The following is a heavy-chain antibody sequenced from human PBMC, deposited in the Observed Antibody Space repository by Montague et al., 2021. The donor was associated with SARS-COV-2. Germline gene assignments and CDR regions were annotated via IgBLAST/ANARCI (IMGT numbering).Heavy chain of an antibody. CDR1: GGSISTSNYY. D-gene: IGHD6-13*01. V-gene: IGHV4-39*01. CDR2: VDYSGST. Sequence: SETLSLTCSVSGGSISTSNYYWGWIRQPPGKGLEWIGSVDYSGSTYYXXPLKSRVTVSVDTSKNQFSLKISSVTAADTAVYFCAGHSASSPFDHWGQGTLVTVSS. J-gene: IGHJ4*02. CDR3: AGHSASSPFDH.